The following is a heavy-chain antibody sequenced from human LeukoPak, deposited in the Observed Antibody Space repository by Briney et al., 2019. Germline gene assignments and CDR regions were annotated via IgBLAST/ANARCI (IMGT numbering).Heavy chain of an antibody. D-gene: IGHD6-19*01. CDR2: INHSGST. V-gene: IGHV4-34*01. CDR3: ARGDPPLRWLARRAEYFQH. CDR1: GGSFSGYY. Sequence: SETLSLTCAVYGGSFSGYYWSWIRQPPGKGPEWIGEINHSGSTNYNPSLKSRVTISVDTSKNQFSLKLSSVTAADTAVYYCARGDPPLRWLARRAEYFQHWGQGTLVTVSS. J-gene: IGHJ1*01.